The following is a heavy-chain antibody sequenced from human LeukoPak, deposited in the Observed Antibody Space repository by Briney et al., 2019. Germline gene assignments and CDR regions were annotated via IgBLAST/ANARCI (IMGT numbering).Heavy chain of an antibody. J-gene: IGHJ4*02. D-gene: IGHD6-19*01. CDR2: ISGSGGST. Sequence: GGSLRLSCAASGFTFSSYEMNWVRQAPGKGLEWVSAISGSGGSTYYADSVKGRFTISRDNSKNTLYLQMNSLRAEDTAVYYCAKDYSSGWALDYWGQGTLVTVSS. V-gene: IGHV3-23*01. CDR1: GFTFSSYE. CDR3: AKDYSSGWALDY.